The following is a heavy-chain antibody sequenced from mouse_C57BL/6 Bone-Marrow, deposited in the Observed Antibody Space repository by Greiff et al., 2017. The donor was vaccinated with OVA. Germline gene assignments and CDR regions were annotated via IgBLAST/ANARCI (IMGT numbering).Heavy chain of an antibody. CDR2: IDPSDSYT. D-gene: IGHD1-1*01. V-gene: IGHV1-59*01. CDR3: ARITTVVAPYWYFDV. CDR1: GYTFTSYW. Sequence: QVQLQQPGAELVRPGTSVKLSCKASGYTFTSYWMHWVKQRPGQGLEWIGVIDPSDSYTNYNQKFKGKATLTVDKSYSTAYMQLSSLTSEDSAVYYCARITTVVAPYWYFDVWGTGTTVTVSS. J-gene: IGHJ1*03.